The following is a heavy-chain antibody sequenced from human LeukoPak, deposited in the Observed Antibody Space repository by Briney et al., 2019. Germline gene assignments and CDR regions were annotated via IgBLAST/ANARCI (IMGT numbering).Heavy chain of an antibody. Sequence: GGSLRLFCAASGFTFSSYGMHWVRQAPGKGLEWVAVIWYDGSNKYYADSVKGRFTISRDNSKNTLYLQMNSLRAEDTAVYYCARDRYSSSWYLDYWGQGTLVTVSS. J-gene: IGHJ4*02. V-gene: IGHV3-33*01. CDR1: GFTFSSYG. D-gene: IGHD6-13*01. CDR2: IWYDGSNK. CDR3: ARDRYSSSWYLDY.